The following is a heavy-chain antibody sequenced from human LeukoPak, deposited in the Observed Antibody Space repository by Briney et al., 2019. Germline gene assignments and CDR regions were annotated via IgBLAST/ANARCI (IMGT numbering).Heavy chain of an antibody. V-gene: IGHV3-30*02. Sequence: GGSLRLSCAASGLTFSSYAMHWVRQAPGKGLEWVAFIRSDGSNKSYADSVKGRFTISRDNSKNTLYLQMNSLRAEDTAVYYCAELGITMIGGVWGKGTTVTISS. J-gene: IGHJ6*04. CDR2: IRSDGSNK. CDR1: GLTFSSYA. CDR3: AELGITMIGGV. D-gene: IGHD3-10*02.